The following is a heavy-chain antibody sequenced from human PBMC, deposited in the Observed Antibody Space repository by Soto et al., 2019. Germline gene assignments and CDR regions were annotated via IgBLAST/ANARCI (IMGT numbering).Heavy chain of an antibody. CDR3: ARVTTVTTISLNWFDP. Sequence: ASVKVSCKASGYTFTSYGISWVRQAPGQGLEWMGWISAYNGNTNYAQKLQGRVTMTTDTSTSTAYMELRSLRSDDTAVYYCARVTTVTTISLNWFDPWGQGTMVTVYS. V-gene: IGHV1-18*01. J-gene: IGHJ5*02. CDR1: GYTFTSYG. D-gene: IGHD4-17*01. CDR2: ISAYNGNT.